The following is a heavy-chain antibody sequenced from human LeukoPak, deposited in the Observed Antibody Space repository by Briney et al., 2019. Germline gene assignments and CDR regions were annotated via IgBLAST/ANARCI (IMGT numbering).Heavy chain of an antibody. J-gene: IGHJ4*02. V-gene: IGHV4-4*02. CDR2: IYHSGST. CDR3: ARGGRTYYYGSGSYSN. CDR1: GGSISSSNW. Sequence: PSETLSLTCAVSGGSISSSNWWSWVRQPPGKGLEWIGEIYHSGSTNYNPSLKSRVTISVDTSKNQFSLKLSSVTAADTAVYYCARGGRTYYYGSGSYSNWGQGTLVTVSP. D-gene: IGHD3-10*01.